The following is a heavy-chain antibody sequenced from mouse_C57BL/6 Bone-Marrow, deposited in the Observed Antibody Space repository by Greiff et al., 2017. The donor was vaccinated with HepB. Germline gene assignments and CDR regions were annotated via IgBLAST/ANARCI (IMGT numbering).Heavy chain of an antibody. D-gene: IGHD1-1*01. CDR3: AYYYGSSNGAMDY. J-gene: IGHJ4*01. CDR2: ISDGGSYT. Sequence: EVKLMESGGGLVKPGGSLTLSCAVSGFTLSSYAMSWVRQTPEKRLEWVATISDGGSYTYYPANVKGRFTIYRDNAKNNLYLQMSHLKTEDTAVYSCAYYYGSSNGAMDYWGQGTSVTVSS. V-gene: IGHV5-4*03. CDR1: GFTLSSYA.